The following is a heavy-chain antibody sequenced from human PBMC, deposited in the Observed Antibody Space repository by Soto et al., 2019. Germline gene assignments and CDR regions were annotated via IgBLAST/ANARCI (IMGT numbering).Heavy chain of an antibody. CDR2: IYYSGST. Sequence: SETLSLTXTVSGGSISSYYWSWIRQPPGKGLEWIGYIYYSGSTNYNPSLKSRVTISVDTSKNQFSLKLSSVTAADTAVYYCARATAMGRYYYYGMDVWGQGTTVTVSS. D-gene: IGHD5-18*01. CDR3: ARATAMGRYYYYGMDV. CDR1: GGSISSYY. J-gene: IGHJ6*02. V-gene: IGHV4-59*01.